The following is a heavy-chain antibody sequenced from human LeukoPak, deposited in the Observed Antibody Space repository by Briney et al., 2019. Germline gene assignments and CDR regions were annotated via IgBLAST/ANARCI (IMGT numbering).Heavy chain of an antibody. J-gene: IGHJ4*02. CDR1: GFTFSSYE. D-gene: IGHD6-19*01. Sequence: GGSLRLSCAASGFTFSSYEMNWVRQAPGKGLEWVSYISSSGSTIYYADSVKGRFTISRENAKNSLYLQMNSLRAEDTAVYYCARVAGYSSGWLAFDYWGQGTLVTVSS. CDR2: ISSSGSTI. CDR3: ARVAGYSSGWLAFDY. V-gene: IGHV3-48*03.